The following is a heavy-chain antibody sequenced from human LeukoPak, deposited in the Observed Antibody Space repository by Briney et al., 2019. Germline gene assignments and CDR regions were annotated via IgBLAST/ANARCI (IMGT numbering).Heavy chain of an antibody. J-gene: IGHJ6*03. Sequence: GSLRLSCAASGFTFSSYSMNWVRQAPGKGLEWVSSISSSSSYIYYADSVKGRFTISSDNAKNSLYLQMNSLRAEDTAAYYCARDGSGTCYYYYYMDVWGKGTTVTISS. V-gene: IGHV3-21*01. CDR3: ARDGSGTCYYYYYMDV. CDR2: ISSSSSYI. D-gene: IGHD3-10*01. CDR1: GFTFSSYS.